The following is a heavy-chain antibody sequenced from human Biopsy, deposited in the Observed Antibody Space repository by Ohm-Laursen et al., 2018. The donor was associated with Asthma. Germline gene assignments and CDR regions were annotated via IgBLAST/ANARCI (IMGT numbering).Heavy chain of an antibody. CDR2: ISSSGSTT. CDR1: GFSFSDYY. Sequence: SLRLSCSASGFSFSDYYMTWMRQAPGKGLEWVSSISSSGSTTYPAESVEGRFTISRDNAKNSLYLQMNSLRGADTALYYCVKDIRLQLWGFDSWGQGTLVTVSS. J-gene: IGHJ4*02. D-gene: IGHD6-13*01. CDR3: VKDIRLQLWGFDS. V-gene: IGHV3-11*01.